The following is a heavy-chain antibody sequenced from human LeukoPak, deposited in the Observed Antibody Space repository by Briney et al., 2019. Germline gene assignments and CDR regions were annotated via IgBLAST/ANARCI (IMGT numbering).Heavy chain of an antibody. V-gene: IGHV3-48*01. Sequence: GGSLRLSCAASGFTFSDYSMNWVRQAPGKGLEWISYIGIDSGNTNYADSVKGRFTISRDNSKNTLYLQMNSLRAEDTAVYYCAKDLTNWGSPYYFDYWGQGTLVTVSS. J-gene: IGHJ4*02. CDR3: AKDLTNWGSPYYFDY. CDR2: IGIDSGNT. CDR1: GFTFSDYS. D-gene: IGHD7-27*01.